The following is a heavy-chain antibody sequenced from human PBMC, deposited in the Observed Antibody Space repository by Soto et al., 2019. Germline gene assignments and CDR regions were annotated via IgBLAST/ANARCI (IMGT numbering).Heavy chain of an antibody. CDR2: ISPYNGNT. J-gene: IGHJ6*02. CDR1: GYTFTTYG. D-gene: IGHD1-26*01. V-gene: IGHV1-18*01. CDR3: ARGAPSWAYGMDV. Sequence: ASVKVSCKASGYTFTTYGISWVRQAPGQGLEWMGWISPYNGNTNYAQKFQGRVTMTTDTSTSTAYMDLRSLSSDDTAVYYCARGAPSWAYGMDVWGQGTPVTVSS.